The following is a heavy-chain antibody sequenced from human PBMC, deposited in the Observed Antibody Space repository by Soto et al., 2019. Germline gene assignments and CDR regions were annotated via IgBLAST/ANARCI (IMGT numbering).Heavy chain of an antibody. J-gene: IGHJ6*02. V-gene: IGHV4-30-4*01. CDR3: ARDSRRAMATYPYYYFVTDV. D-gene: IGHD5-12*01. CDR1: GGSISSGDYY. Sequence: SETLSLTCTVSGGSISSGDYYWSWIRQPPGKGLEWIGYIYYSATTDYNPSLKSRVAILVDPSNNQFSLRLSSVTAADTAVYYCARDSRRAMATYPYYYFVTDVWGQGTTVTVSS. CDR2: IYYSATT.